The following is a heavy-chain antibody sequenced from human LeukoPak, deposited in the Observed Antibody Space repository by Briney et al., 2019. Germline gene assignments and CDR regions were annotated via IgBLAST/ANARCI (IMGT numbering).Heavy chain of an antibody. J-gene: IGHJ4*02. CDR1: GFTFSSYA. CDR3: ANGWSPDY. V-gene: IGHV3-23*01. CDR2: ISGSGGST. D-gene: IGHD2-15*01. Sequence: QTGGSLRLSCAASGFTFSSYAMSWVRQAPGKGLEWVSGISGSGGSTYYADSAKGRFTIFRDNSKNTLYLQMNSLRAEDTAVYHCANGWSPDYWGRGTLVTVSS.